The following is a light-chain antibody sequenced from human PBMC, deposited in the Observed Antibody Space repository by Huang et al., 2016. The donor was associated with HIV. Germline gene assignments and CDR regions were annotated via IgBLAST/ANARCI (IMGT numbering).Light chain of an antibody. Sequence: EIVMTQSPATLSVSPGERATLYCRASQSVNNNLAWYQQKPGQAPRLLIYGASTRATGIPARFSGSGSGTEFTLTVSSLQSEDFAVYYCQQYNKWPPITFGQGTRLEMK. CDR2: GAS. CDR3: QQYNKWPPIT. CDR1: QSVNNN. J-gene: IGKJ5*01. V-gene: IGKV3-15*01.